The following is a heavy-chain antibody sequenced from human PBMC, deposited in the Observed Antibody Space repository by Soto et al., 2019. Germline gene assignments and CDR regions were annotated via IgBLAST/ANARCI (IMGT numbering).Heavy chain of an antibody. CDR2: IKQDGSEK. Sequence: GSLRLSCAGSGFNISNYWMSWVRQAPGKGLEWVANIKQDGSEKDYVDSVKGRFTVSRDKAKNSLSLRMNSLRAEDTAVYSCATHGGSYLYALDVWCPGTTVTVSS. D-gene: IGHD1-26*01. J-gene: IGHJ6*02. CDR1: GFNISNYW. CDR3: ATHGGSYLYALDV. V-gene: IGHV3-7*03.